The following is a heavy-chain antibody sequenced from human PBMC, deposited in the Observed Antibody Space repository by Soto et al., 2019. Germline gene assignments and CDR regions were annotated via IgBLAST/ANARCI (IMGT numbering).Heavy chain of an antibody. Sequence: GGSLRLSCAASGFTFSSYAMSWVRQAPGKGLEWVSAISGSGGSTYYADSVKGRFTIYRDNSKNTLYLQVNSLRVDDTAVYYCVKEIRIFGVVIFDYWGQGTLVTVSS. CDR1: GFTFSSYA. CDR2: ISGSGGST. J-gene: IGHJ4*02. CDR3: VKEIRIFGVVIFDY. D-gene: IGHD3-3*01. V-gene: IGHV3-23*01.